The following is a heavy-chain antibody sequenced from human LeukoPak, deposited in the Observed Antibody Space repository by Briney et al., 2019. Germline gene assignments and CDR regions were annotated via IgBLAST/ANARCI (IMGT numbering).Heavy chain of an antibody. V-gene: IGHV3-23*01. Sequence: PGGSLRLSCAASGFTFSSYAMSWVRQAPGKGLEGVSVISGSGGSTYYADSVKGRFTISRDNSKNTVFLQMNSLRAEDTAVYYCAKALRYCSGGSCYSSRIDNWGQGTLVTVSS. CDR3: AKALRYCSGGSCYSSRIDN. CDR2: ISGSGGST. CDR1: GFTFSSYA. J-gene: IGHJ4*02. D-gene: IGHD2-15*01.